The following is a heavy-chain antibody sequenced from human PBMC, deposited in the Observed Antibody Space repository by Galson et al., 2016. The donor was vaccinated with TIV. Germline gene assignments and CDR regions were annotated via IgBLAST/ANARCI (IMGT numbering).Heavy chain of an antibody. J-gene: IGHJ6*02. D-gene: IGHD3-10*02. Sequence: PALVKPPQTLTLTCTFSGFSLTTSGVGVGWIRQPPGKALEWLAHIYWDDDERYSPSLKSRRTITKDTSKNQVVLTMTNIDPVDTSTFYCAYLPNMFYYGMDGWGQGTTVTVSS. CDR3: AYLPNMFYYGMDG. CDR1: GFSLTTSGVG. CDR2: IYWDDDE. V-gene: IGHV2-5*02.